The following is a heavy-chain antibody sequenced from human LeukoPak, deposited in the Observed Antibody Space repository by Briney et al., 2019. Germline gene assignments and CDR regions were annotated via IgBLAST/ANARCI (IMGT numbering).Heavy chain of an antibody. V-gene: IGHV1-69*05. J-gene: IGHJ4*02. D-gene: IGHD3-22*01. CDR2: IIPIFGTA. CDR1: GGTFSSYA. Sequence: ASVKVSCKASGGTFSSYAISWVRQALGQGLEWMGGIIPIFGTANYAQKFQGRVTITTDESTSTAYMELSSLRSEDTAVYYCARGGRQGYYDSSGYYLFDYWVQGTLVTVSS. CDR3: ARGGRQGYYDSSGYYLFDY.